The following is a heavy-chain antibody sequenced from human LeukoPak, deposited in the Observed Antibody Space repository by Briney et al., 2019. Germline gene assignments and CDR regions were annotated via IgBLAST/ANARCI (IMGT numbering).Heavy chain of an antibody. V-gene: IGHV3-48*01. Sequence: GGSLRLSCAASGFTFSSYSMNWVRQAPGKGLEWVSYISSSSSTIYYADSVKGRFTISRDNAKNSLYLQMNSLRAEDTAVYYCARGYGHSYGYPYYMDVWGKGTTVTVSS. D-gene: IGHD5-18*01. CDR3: ARGYGHSYGYPYYMDV. CDR1: GFTFSSYS. J-gene: IGHJ6*03. CDR2: ISSSSSTI.